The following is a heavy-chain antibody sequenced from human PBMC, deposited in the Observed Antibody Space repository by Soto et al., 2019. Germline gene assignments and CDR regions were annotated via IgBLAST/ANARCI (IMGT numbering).Heavy chain of an antibody. CDR2: INHSGST. CDR3: ARGLGFSASIAAAGLVDY. D-gene: IGHD6-13*01. CDR1: GGSFSGYY. Sequence: PSETLSLTCAVYGGSFSGYYWSWIRQPPGKGLEWIGEINHSGSTNYNPSLKSRVTISVDTSKNQFSLKLSSVTAADTAVYYCARGLGFSASIAAAGLVDYWGQGTLVTVSS. V-gene: IGHV4-34*01. J-gene: IGHJ4*02.